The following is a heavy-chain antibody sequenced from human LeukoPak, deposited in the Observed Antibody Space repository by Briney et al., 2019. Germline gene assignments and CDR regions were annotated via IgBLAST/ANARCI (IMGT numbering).Heavy chain of an antibody. V-gene: IGHV3-74*01. D-gene: IGHD1-14*01. CDR2: INADGSTT. Sequence: GGSPRLSCAASGFTFGNSWVHWVRQAPGKGLVWVSLINADGSTTTYADSMKGRFTISRDNARNTLSLQMNSLTIEDTAVYYCVVVVEPPDSDGFDVWGQGTMITVSS. CDR3: VVVVEPPDSDGFDV. CDR1: GFTFGNSW. J-gene: IGHJ3*01.